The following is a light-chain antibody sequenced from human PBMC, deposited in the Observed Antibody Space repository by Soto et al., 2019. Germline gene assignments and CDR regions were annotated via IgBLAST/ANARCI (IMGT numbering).Light chain of an antibody. CDR1: QSAGTN. Sequence: EIVMAQTPVTLSVSPGGGGTLSCRASQSAGTNLAWYQQQPGQPPRLLIYGASIRATGVPGRFSGSGSGTEFTLTISSLQSEDFAVYYCQQYNNWPPLTFGGGTNVEIE. CDR2: GAS. CDR3: QQYNNWPPLT. V-gene: IGKV3-15*01. J-gene: IGKJ4*01.